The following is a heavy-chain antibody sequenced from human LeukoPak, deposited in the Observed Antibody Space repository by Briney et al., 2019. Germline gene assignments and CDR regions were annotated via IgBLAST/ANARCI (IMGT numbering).Heavy chain of an antibody. D-gene: IGHD3-9*01. V-gene: IGHV3-74*01. CDR1: GFTFSSYW. J-gene: IGHJ4*02. Sequence: GGSLRLSCAASGFTFSSYWMHWVRQAPGKGLVWVSRINSDGSSTSYADSVKGRFTISRDNAKNTLYLQLNSLRAEDTAVYYCARDGGYDILTGYPSDYWGQGTLVTVSS. CDR3: ARDGGYDILTGYPSDY. CDR2: INSDGSST.